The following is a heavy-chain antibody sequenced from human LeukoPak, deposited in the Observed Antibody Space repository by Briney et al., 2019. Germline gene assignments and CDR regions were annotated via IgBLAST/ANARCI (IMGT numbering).Heavy chain of an antibody. D-gene: IGHD3-9*01. Sequence: SETLSLTCTVSGGSISSSSYYWGWIRQPPGKGLEWIGSIYYSGSTYYNPSLKSRVTISVDRSKNQFSLKLSSVTAADTAVYYCARGLRYFDWSNNLDAFDIWGQGTMVTVSS. CDR1: GGSISSSSYY. CDR3: ARGLRYFDWSNNLDAFDI. J-gene: IGHJ3*02. CDR2: IYYSGST. V-gene: IGHV4-39*07.